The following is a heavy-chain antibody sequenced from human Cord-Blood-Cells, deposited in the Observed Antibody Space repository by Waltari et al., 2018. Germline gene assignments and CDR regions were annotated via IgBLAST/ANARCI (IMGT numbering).Heavy chain of an antibody. CDR3: ARRCRYYYYGMDV. CDR1: GGSISSRSYY. Sequence: QLQLQESGPGLVKPSETLSLTCTVSGGSISSRSYYWGWNRQPPGKGLEWIGSIYYIGSTHNNPALKGRVTISVDTSKNQFSLKLSSVTAADTAVYYCARRCRYYYYGMDVWGQGTTVTVSS. J-gene: IGHJ6*02. D-gene: IGHD2-8*01. V-gene: IGHV4-39*01. CDR2: IYYIGST.